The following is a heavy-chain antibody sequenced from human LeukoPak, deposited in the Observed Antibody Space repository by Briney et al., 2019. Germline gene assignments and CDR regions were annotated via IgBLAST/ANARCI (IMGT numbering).Heavy chain of an antibody. D-gene: IGHD2-2*01. Sequence: GGSLRLSCAASGFTVSNNWMNWVRQAPGKGLEWVSLIFSGGDTQYADSVKDRFTISRDASKNTLYLQMSNLRAEDTAVYYCARDSSAVTANTYAWGQGTLVTVSS. CDR3: ARDSSAVTANTYA. J-gene: IGHJ5*02. CDR1: GFTVSNNW. V-gene: IGHV3-66*01. CDR2: IFSGGDT.